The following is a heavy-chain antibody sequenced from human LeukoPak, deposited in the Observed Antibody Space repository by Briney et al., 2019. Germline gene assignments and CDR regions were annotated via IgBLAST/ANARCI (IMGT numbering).Heavy chain of an antibody. J-gene: IGHJ6*03. CDR1: GYTFANFG. D-gene: IGHD3-3*01. CDR3: ARVFGYYYFYMDV. Sequence: ASVKVSCKASGYTFANFGLIWVRQAPGQGLEWMGWISPENGDTNYAQTFQDRVTMTTDTSTNTAYMHLRSLTSDDTAVYFCARVFGYYYFYMDVWGEGTTVIISS. V-gene: IGHV1-18*01. CDR2: ISPENGDT.